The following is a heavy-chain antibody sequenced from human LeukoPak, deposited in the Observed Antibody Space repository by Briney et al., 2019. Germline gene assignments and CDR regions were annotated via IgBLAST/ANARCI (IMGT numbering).Heavy chain of an antibody. CDR2: TSSTGSIT. Sequence: PGGSLRLSCAASGFTFRKYAMSWVRQAPGKGLEWVSMTSSTGSITYYADSVKGRFTMSRDISNNTMFLQMNSLRVDDTAVYYCAKCESRVVGAGTDPWGQGILVTVSS. D-gene: IGHD1-26*01. J-gene: IGHJ5*02. CDR3: AKCESRVVGAGTDP. CDR1: GFTFRKYA. V-gene: IGHV3-23*01.